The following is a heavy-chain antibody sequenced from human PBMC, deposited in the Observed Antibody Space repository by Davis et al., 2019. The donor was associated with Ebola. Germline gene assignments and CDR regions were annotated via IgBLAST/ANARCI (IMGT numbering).Heavy chain of an antibody. J-gene: IGHJ4*02. V-gene: IGHV3-23*01. Sequence: GESLKISCAASRFTFSSYWMHWVRQAPGKGLEWVSSIGGGGGSIYYADSVKGRFTISRDNSKNTLYLQMNSLRAEDTAVYYCARGGAVAGNYYFDYWGQGTLVTVSS. CDR1: RFTFSSYW. D-gene: IGHD6-19*01. CDR2: IGGGGGSI. CDR3: ARGGAVAGNYYFDY.